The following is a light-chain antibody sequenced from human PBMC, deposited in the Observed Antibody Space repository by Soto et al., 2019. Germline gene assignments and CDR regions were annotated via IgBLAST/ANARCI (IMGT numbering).Light chain of an antibody. J-gene: IGKJ2*02. V-gene: IGKV3-15*01. CDR2: DTS. CDR1: QSVSRF. Sequence: EIVMTQSPATLSVSPGERVTLSCRAIQSVSRFLDWYQQRPGQAPRLLIYDTSTRATGVPARFSGSGSGTEFSLTISSLQSADFAVYYCQQYDNWTPCTFGQGTKLEVK. CDR3: QQYDNWTPCT.